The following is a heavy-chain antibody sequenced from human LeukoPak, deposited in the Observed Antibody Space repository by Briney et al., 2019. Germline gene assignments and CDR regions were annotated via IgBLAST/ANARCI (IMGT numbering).Heavy chain of an antibody. V-gene: IGHV3-30*02. CDR1: GFTFSSYG. D-gene: IGHD3-16*01. CDR3: ARDSYDVGYYFEY. J-gene: IGHJ4*02. CDR2: IRYDGSNK. Sequence: GGSLRLSCAASGFTFSSYGMHWVRQAPGKGLEWVAFIRYDGSNKYYADSVKGRFTISRDNSKNTLYLQMNSLRAEDTAVYYCARDSYDVGYYFEYWGQGTLVTVSS.